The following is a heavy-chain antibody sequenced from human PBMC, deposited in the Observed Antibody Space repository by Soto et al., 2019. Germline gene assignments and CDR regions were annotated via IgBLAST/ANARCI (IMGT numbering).Heavy chain of an antibody. D-gene: IGHD3-22*01. V-gene: IGHV1-2*04. CDR2: INPNSGGT. Sequence: QVQLVQSGAEVKKPGASVKVSCKASGYTFTGYYMHWVRQAPGQGLEWMGWINPNSGGTNYAQKFQGWVTMTRDTSISTAYRELGRLRSDDTAVYYCEGGGVEVVGPGWFGPWGQGTLVTVSS. CDR1: GYTFTGYY. CDR3: EGGGVEVVGPGWFGP. J-gene: IGHJ5*02.